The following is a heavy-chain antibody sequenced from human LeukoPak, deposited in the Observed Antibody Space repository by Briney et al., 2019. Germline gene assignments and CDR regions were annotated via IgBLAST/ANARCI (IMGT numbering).Heavy chain of an antibody. D-gene: IGHD2-21*01. J-gene: IGHJ4*02. CDR3: AAVPPDRCDGDPCYPVFEY. CDR1: GYSISSGYY. V-gene: IGHV3-7*01. Sequence: ETLSLTCAVSGYSISSGYYWGWIRQPPGKGLEWVAHIKQDATKQHYVDSVKGRFTISRDNVESALYLQMTSLRVDDSAIYYCAAVPPDRCDGDPCYPVFEYWGRGVLVTVSS. CDR2: IKQDATKQ.